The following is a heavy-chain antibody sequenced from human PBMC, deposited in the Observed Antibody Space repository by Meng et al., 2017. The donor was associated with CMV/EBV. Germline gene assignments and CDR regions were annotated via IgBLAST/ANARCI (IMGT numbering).Heavy chain of an antibody. Sequence: ASVKVSCKASGYTFTSYYMHWVRQAPGQGLEWMGIINPSGGSTSYAQKFQGRVTMTRDTSTSTAYMELSSLRSEDTAVYYCARGGYRYCSGGSCYGMVDVWGQGTTVTVSS. D-gene: IGHD2-15*01. CDR1: GYTFTSYY. J-gene: IGHJ6*02. V-gene: IGHV1-46*01. CDR2: INPSGGST. CDR3: ARGGYRYCSGGSCYGMVDV.